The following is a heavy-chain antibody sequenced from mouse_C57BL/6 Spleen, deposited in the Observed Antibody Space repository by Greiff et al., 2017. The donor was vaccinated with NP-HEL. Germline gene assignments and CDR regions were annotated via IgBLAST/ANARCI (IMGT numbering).Heavy chain of an antibody. CDR3: APYYYGSSYVDFDY. V-gene: IGHV1-26*01. D-gene: IGHD1-1*01. J-gene: IGHJ2*01. CDR2: INPNNGGT. CDR1: GYTFTDYY. Sequence: VQLQQSGPELVKPGASVKLSCKASGYTFTDYYMNWVKQSHGKSLEWIGDINPNNGGTSYNQKFKGKATLTVDKSSSTAYMELRSLTSEDSAVDYWAPYYYGSSYVDFDYWGQGTTLTGSS.